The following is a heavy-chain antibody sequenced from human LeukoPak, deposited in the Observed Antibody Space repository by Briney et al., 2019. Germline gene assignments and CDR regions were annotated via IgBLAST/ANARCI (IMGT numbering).Heavy chain of an antibody. CDR3: ATDRGWRTSGYYLYYFEY. J-gene: IGHJ4*02. CDR2: IKNDGSEK. CDR1: GFVFRNYF. V-gene: IGHV3-7*01. Sequence: GGSLRLSCAASGFVFRNYFMSWIRQAPGKGLEWVASIKNDGSEKYYVDSVRGRYTISRDNTKNSLYLQMSSLRAEDTAVYYCATDRGWRTSGYYLYYFEYWGQGTLVTFSS. D-gene: IGHD3-3*01.